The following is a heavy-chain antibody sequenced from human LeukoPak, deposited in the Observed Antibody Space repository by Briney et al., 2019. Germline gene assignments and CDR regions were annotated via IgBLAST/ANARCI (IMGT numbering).Heavy chain of an antibody. Sequence: SVKVSCKASGGTFSSYAISWVRQAPGQGLEWMGGIIPIFGTANYAQKFQGRVTITADESTSTAYMELSSLRSEDTAVYYCARGGSYSDWFDPWGQGTLVTVSS. CDR2: IIPIFGTA. V-gene: IGHV1-69*13. D-gene: IGHD1-26*01. CDR1: GGTFSSYA. CDR3: ARGGSYSDWFDP. J-gene: IGHJ5*02.